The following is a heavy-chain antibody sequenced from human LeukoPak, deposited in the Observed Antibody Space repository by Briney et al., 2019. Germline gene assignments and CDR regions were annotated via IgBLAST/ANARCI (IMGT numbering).Heavy chain of an antibody. J-gene: IGHJ4*02. CDR2: IIPIFGTA. CDR3: ARVRAVAAAGHYPFDY. D-gene: IGHD6-13*01. V-gene: IGHV1-69*05. Sequence: GASVKVSFKASGGTFSSYAISWVRQAPGQGLEWMGGIIPIFGTANYAQKFQGRVTITTDESTSTAYMELSSLRSEDTAVYYCARVRAVAAAGHYPFDYWGQGTLVTVSS. CDR1: GGTFSSYA.